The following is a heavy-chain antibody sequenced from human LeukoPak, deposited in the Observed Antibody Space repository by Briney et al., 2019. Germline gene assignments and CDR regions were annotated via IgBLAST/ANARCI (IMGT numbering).Heavy chain of an antibody. J-gene: IGHJ6*02. CDR1: GFTFGDYA. D-gene: IGHD5-24*01. CDR3: SRDKGDGYNYGMDV. CDR2: IRSKAYGGTT. Sequence: GVLRLSCTASGFTFGDYAMSWFRQAPGKGLEWVGFIRSKAYGGTTEYAASVKGRFTISRDDSKSIAYLHMNSLKTEDTAVYSCSRDKGDGYNYGMDVWGQGTTVTVSS. V-gene: IGHV3-49*03.